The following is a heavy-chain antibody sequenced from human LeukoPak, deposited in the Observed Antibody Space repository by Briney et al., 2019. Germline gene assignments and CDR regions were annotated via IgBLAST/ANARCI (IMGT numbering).Heavy chain of an antibody. D-gene: IGHD3-3*01. CDR2: ISLRGLT. Sequence: PSGTLSLTCGVSGGSISGTNWWSWVRQPPGQGLEWIGEISLRGLTNYNPSLRSRLTMSLDESKNQVSLNLTSMTAADTAVYYCSRESGPFSPFGLWGQGTLVSVHS. CDR1: GGSISGTNW. CDR3: SRESGPFSPFGL. V-gene: IGHV4-4*02. J-gene: IGHJ4*02.